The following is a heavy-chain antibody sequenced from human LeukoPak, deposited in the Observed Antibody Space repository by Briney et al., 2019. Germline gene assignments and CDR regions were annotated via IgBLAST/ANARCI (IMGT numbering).Heavy chain of an antibody. V-gene: IGHV5-51*01. D-gene: IGHD6-13*01. CDR1: GYSFTSYW. CDR2: IYPGDSDT. Sequence: GESLKISCKGSGYSFTSYWIGWVRQMPGKGLEWMGIIYPGDSDTRYSPSFQGQVTISADKSISTAYLQWSSLKASDTAMYYCASSRHAPTGEGRSSSCCPNYYGMDVWGQGTTVTVSS. J-gene: IGHJ6*02. CDR3: ASSRHAPTGEGRSSSCCPNYYGMDV.